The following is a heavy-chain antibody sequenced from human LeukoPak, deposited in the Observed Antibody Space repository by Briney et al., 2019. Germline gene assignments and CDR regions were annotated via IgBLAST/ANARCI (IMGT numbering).Heavy chain of an antibody. Sequence: SETLSLTCTVSGGSMSSYYWSWIRQPPGKGLEWIGYIYYSGSTNYNPSLKSRVTISVDTSKNQFSLKLSSVTAADTAVYYCARHQATVTTLRPMPFDIWGQGTMVTVSS. D-gene: IGHD4-17*01. J-gene: IGHJ3*02. CDR3: ARHQATVTTLRPMPFDI. V-gene: IGHV4-59*08. CDR2: IYYSGST. CDR1: GGSMSSYY.